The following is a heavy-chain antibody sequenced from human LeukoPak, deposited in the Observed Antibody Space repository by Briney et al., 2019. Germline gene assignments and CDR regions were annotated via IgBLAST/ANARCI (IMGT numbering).Heavy chain of an antibody. CDR3: ARGRGKGYSYGSRGDY. CDR1: GYTFTSYD. Sequence: ASVKVSCKASGYTFTSYDINWVRQATGQGLEWMGWMNPNSGNTGYARKFQGRVTMTRNTSISTAYMELSSLRSEDTAVYYCARGRGKGYSYGSRGDYWGQGTLVTVSS. D-gene: IGHD5-18*01. V-gene: IGHV1-8*01. J-gene: IGHJ4*02. CDR2: MNPNSGNT.